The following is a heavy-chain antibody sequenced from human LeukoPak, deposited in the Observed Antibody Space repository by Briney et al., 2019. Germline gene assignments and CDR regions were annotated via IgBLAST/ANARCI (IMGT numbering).Heavy chain of an antibody. CDR3: ARHLTYYDILTGYSPRGGGFDY. V-gene: IGHV4-39*01. D-gene: IGHD3-9*01. J-gene: IGHJ4*02. CDR2: IYYSGST. CDR1: GGSISSSSYY. Sequence: SETLSLTCTVSGGSISSSSYYWGWTRQPPGKGLEWIGSIYYSGSTYYNPSLKSRVTISVDTSKNQFSLKLSSVTAADTAVYYCARHLTYYDILTGYSPRGGGFDYWGQGTLVTVSS.